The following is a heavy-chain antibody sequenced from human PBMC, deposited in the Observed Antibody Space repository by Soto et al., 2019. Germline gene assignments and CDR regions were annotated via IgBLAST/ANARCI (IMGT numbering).Heavy chain of an antibody. D-gene: IGHD1-20*01. CDR2: MSYSGSS. J-gene: IGHJ5*02. V-gene: IGHV4-59*01. CDR1: GGSLSTYY. CDR3: ARTRITSTAATFDP. Sequence: SETLSLTCTVSGGSLSTYYWSWIRQPPGKGLEWIVYMSYSGSSNYNPSLKSRVIMSVDTSKNQVSLKLSSVTAADTAIYYCARTRITSTAATFDPWGQGXLVTVYS.